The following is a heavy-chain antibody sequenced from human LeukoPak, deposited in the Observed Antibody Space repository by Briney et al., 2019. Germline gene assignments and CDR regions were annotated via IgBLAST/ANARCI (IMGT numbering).Heavy chain of an antibody. CDR2: IYYSGST. CDR3: ARHWGSGSYLPDY. CDR1: GGSISSSYW. J-gene: IGHJ4*02. D-gene: IGHD3-10*01. V-gene: IGHV4-39*01. Sequence: SSGTLSLTCAVSGGSISSSYWWSWVRQPPGKGLEWIGSIYYSGSTYYNPSLKSRVTISVDTSKNQFSLKLSSVTAADTAVYYCARHWGSGSYLPDYWGQGTLVTVSS.